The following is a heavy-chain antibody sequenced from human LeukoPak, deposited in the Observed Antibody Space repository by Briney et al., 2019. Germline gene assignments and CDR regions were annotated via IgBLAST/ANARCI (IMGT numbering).Heavy chain of an antibody. Sequence: GGSLRLSCAASGFTFSSYAMSWVRQAPGKGLEWVSAISGSGGSTYYADSVKGRFTISRDNSKNTLYLQMNSLRAEDTAVYYSAKDLQDGVLRYFDWLLTPSLDYWGQGTLVTVSS. CDR1: GFTFSSYA. CDR3: AKDLQDGVLRYFDWLLTPSLDY. CDR2: ISGSGGST. J-gene: IGHJ4*02. V-gene: IGHV3-23*01. D-gene: IGHD3-9*01.